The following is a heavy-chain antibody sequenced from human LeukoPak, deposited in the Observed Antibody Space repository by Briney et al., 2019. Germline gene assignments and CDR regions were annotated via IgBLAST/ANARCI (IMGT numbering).Heavy chain of an antibody. D-gene: IGHD5-12*01. Sequence: GGSLRLSCAASGFTFSSYGMHWVRQAPGKGLEWVAVIWYDGSNKYYADSVKGRFTISRDNSKNTLYLQMNSLRAEDTAVYYCAREAVATIGTLDYWGQGTLVTVCS. J-gene: IGHJ4*02. V-gene: IGHV3-33*01. CDR3: AREAVATIGTLDY. CDR2: IWYDGSNK. CDR1: GFTFSSYG.